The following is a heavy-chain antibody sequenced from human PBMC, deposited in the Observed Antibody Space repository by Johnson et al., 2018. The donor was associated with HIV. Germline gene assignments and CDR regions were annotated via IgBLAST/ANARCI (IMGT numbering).Heavy chain of an antibody. Sequence: EQLVESGGGLVQPGGSLRLSCAASGFTVSSNEMSWVRQAPVQGLEWVSSISCGSTYYADPAKGRFTIYRDTAKNSLYLQMNSLRDVDTSVYYCARDGRGLDAFDIWGQGTMVTVSS. CDR3: ARDGRGLDAFDI. CDR2: ISCGST. J-gene: IGHJ3*02. CDR1: GFTVSSNE. D-gene: IGHD5-12*01. V-gene: IGHV3-38*03.